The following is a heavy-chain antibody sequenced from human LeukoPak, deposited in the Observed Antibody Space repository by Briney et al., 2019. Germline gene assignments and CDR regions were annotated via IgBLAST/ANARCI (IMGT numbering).Heavy chain of an antibody. V-gene: IGHV4-34*01. CDR1: GVSFDDYY. J-gene: IGHJ4*02. D-gene: IGHD4-17*01. CDR3: TRMTTGHDY. Sequence: PSETLSLTCAVSGVSFDDYYWAWVRQTPGKGLEWIGEINHSGYTNDSPSLKSRVTLSIDTSRKQFPLNLRSVTVADAGTYYCTRMTTGHDYWGQGTLVTVSS. CDR2: INHSGYT.